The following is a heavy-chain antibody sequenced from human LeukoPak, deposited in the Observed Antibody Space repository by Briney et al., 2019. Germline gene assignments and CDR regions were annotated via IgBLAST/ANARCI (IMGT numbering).Heavy chain of an antibody. Sequence: SETLSLNCAVSGGSISSYYWSWIRPPAGKGLEWIGRIYISGSTNYKPSLKSRVTMSVDTSKNQFSLKLSSVTAADTAVYFCARGIVGSRDFYVRYYFDYWGQGTLVTVSS. D-gene: IGHD3/OR15-3a*01. CDR1: GGSISSYY. CDR2: IYISGST. CDR3: ARGIVGSRDFYVRYYFDY. J-gene: IGHJ4*02. V-gene: IGHV4-4*07.